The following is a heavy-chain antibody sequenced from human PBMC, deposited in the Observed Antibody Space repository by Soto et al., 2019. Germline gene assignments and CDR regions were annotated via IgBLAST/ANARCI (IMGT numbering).Heavy chain of an antibody. CDR1: GYTFSNFA. Sequence: ASVKVSCKASGYTFSNFAMHWVRQAPGQRLEWMGWIDAENGKTKYAQKFQGRVTMTEDTSTDTAYMELSSLRSEDTAVYYCATGPSSWTDYWGQGTLVTVSS. J-gene: IGHJ4*02. CDR2: IDAENGKT. V-gene: IGHV1-3*01. D-gene: IGHD6-13*01. CDR3: ATGPSSWTDY.